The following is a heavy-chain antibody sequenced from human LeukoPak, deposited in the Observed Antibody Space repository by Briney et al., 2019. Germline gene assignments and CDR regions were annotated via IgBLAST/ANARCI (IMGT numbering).Heavy chain of an antibody. D-gene: IGHD1-26*01. CDR2: INPSGGST. Sequence: ASVKVSCKASGYTFTSYYMHWVRQAPGRGLEWMGIINPSGGSTSYAQKFQGRVTMTRDTSTSTVYMELSSLRSEDTAVYYCAILGEVGATTVYWGQGTLVTVSS. V-gene: IGHV1-46*03. J-gene: IGHJ4*02. CDR1: GYTFTSYY. CDR3: AILGEVGATTVY.